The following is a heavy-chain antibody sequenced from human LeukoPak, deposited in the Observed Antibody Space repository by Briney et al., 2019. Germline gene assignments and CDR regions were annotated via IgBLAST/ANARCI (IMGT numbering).Heavy chain of an antibody. D-gene: IGHD3-3*01. CDR3: ARDRSVNDY. Sequence: ASVKVSCKASGYTFNNYGMSWVRQAPGQGLEWMGWISAYNGNTDYAQKFKGRLTTTTDTSTSTAYMELRGLGSDDTAMYYCARDRSVNDYWGQGTLVTVTS. CDR1: GYTFNNYG. J-gene: IGHJ4*02. CDR2: ISAYNGNT. V-gene: IGHV1-18*01.